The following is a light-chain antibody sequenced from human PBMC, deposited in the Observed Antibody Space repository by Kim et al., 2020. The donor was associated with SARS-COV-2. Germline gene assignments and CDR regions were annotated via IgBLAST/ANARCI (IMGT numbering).Light chain of an antibody. J-gene: IGKJ1*01. V-gene: IGKV3-15*01. CDR1: QSIRTH. CDR2: GAS. CDR3: HQYYNSPAWT. Sequence: EIVLTQSPAMLSVSPGARATLSCRASQSIRTHLAWYQQKPGQAPRLLIFGASTRAAGTPDRFSGSGSATDFTLTISSLQSEDCAVYYCHQYYNSPAWTFGQGTKVDIK.